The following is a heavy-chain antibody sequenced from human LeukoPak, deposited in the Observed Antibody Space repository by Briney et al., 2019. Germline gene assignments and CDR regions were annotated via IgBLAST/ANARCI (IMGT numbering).Heavy chain of an antibody. CDR3: ATLYRYDFWSGARAGYYYGMDV. CDR2: INPNSGGT. CDR1: GCTFTGYY. D-gene: IGHD3-3*01. J-gene: IGHJ6*02. Sequence: EASVKVSCKASGCTFTGYYMHWVRQAPGQGLEWMGWINPNSGGTNYAQKFQGRVTMTRDTSISTAYMELSRLRSDDTAVYYCATLYRYDFWSGARAGYYYGMDVWGQGTTVTVSS. V-gene: IGHV1-2*02.